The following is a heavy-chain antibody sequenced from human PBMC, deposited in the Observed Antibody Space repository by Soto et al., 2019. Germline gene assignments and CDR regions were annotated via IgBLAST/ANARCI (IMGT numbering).Heavy chain of an antibody. J-gene: IGHJ4*02. V-gene: IGHV1-24*01. Sequence: QVQLIQSGAEVRKPGASVKVSCKVPKNTLTELTIDCLRQAPGKGLEWMGRSAPEEGEPIYPQKFQGRVSMTEDPSTDTAYMELTSLRFEDTAVYFCAADRKIVGTIGAFDFWGKGTQVTVSA. CDR2: SAPEEGEP. CDR1: KNTLTELT. CDR3: AADRKIVGTIGAFDF. D-gene: IGHD1-26*01.